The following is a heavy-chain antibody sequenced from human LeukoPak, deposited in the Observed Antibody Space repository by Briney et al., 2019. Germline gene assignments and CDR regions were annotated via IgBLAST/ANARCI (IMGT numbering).Heavy chain of an antibody. D-gene: IGHD2-15*01. CDR1: GYTFTSYG. V-gene: IGHV1-18*01. CDR3: ARRMVAATGEGAFDI. Sequence: ASVKVSCKASGYTFTSYGISWVRQAPGQGLEWMGWISAYNGNTNYAQKLQGRATMTTDTSTSTAYMELRSLGSDDTAVYYCARRMVAATGEGAFDIWGQGTMVTVSS. CDR2: ISAYNGNT. J-gene: IGHJ3*02.